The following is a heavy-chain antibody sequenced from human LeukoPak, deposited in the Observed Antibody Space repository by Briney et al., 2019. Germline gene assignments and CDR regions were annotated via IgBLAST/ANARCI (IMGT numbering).Heavy chain of an antibody. CDR2: INHSGST. CDR1: GGPFSGYH. D-gene: IGHD6-6*01. CDR3: ARGSLGYLVPFQH. V-gene: IGHV4-34*01. Sequence: SETLSLTCAVYGGPFSGYHWSWIRQSPGKGLEWIGEINHSGSTNYNPSLKSRVTISVDTSKNQFSLKLSSVTAADTAVYYCARGSLGYLVPFQHWGQGTLVIVSS. J-gene: IGHJ1*01.